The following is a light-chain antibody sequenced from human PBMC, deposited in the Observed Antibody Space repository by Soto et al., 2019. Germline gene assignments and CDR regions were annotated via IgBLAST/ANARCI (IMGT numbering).Light chain of an antibody. V-gene: IGLV2-8*01. J-gene: IGLJ1*01. CDR1: SSDVGSYNF. CDR2: EVT. Sequence: QSALTQPPSASGSPGQSVTISCTGTSSDVGSYNFVSWYQQYPGKAPKLMIYEVTKRPSRVPDRFSGSKSGNTASLTVSGLQAEDEADYYCSSFAASNTHVFGTGTKVTVL. CDR3: SSFAASNTHV.